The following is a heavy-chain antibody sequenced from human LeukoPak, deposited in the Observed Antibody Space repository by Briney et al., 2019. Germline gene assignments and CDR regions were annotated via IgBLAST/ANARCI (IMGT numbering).Heavy chain of an antibody. V-gene: IGHV1-2*02. CDR2: INPNSGGT. D-gene: IGHD5-12*01. CDR3: VRGLGGYDPEFDY. J-gene: IGHJ4*02. CDR1: GYTFTGYY. Sequence: ASVKVSYKASGYTFTGYYMHWVRQAPGQGLEWMGWINPNSGGTNYAQKFQGRVTMTRDTSISTAYMELSRLRSDDTAVYYCVRGLGGYDPEFDYWGQGTLVTVSS.